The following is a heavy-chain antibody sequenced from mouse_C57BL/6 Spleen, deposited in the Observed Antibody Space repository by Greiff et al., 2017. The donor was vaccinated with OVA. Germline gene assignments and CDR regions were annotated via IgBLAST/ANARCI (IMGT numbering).Heavy chain of an antibody. CDR1: GYTFTDYN. CDR2: INPNNGGT. V-gene: IGHV1-18*01. CDR3: ARISIYDGYLYYCDY. J-gene: IGHJ2*01. Sequence: EVKLVESGPELVKPGASVKIPCKASGYTFTDYNMDWVKQSHGKSLEWIGDINPNNGGTIYNQKFKGKATLTVDKSSSTAYMELRSLTSEYTAVYYCARISIYDGYLYYCDYGGQGTTLTVSS. D-gene: IGHD2-3*01.